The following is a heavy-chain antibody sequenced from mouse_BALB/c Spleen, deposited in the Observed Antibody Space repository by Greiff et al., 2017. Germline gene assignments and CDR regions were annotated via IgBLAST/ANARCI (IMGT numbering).Heavy chain of an antibody. Sequence: VQLQQSGAELMKPGASVKISCKATGFTFSSYWIEWVQQRPGHGLEWIGEIVPGSGSTNYNEKFKGKATFTADTSSNTTYMQLSSLTSEDSAVYDRARRQLGRQFCAMDDWGQGTTVTVSS. CDR3: ARRQLGRQFCAMDD. J-gene: IGHJ4*01. D-gene: IGHD3-1*01. V-gene: IGHV1-9*01. CDR1: GFTFSSYW. CDR2: IVPGSGST.